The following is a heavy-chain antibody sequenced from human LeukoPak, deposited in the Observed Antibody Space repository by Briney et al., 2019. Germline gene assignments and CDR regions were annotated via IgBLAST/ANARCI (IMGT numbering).Heavy chain of an antibody. CDR3: AKDRGDGLGPIDY. V-gene: IGHV3-30*02. D-gene: IGHD1-26*01. CDR2: IRYDGSNK. CDR1: GFTFSSYG. J-gene: IGHJ4*02. Sequence: GGSLRLSCAASGFTFSSYGMHWVRQAPGKGLEWVAFIRYDGSNKYYADSVKGRFTISRDNSKNTLYLQMNSLRAEDTAVYYCAKDRGDGLGPIDYWGQGTLVTVSS.